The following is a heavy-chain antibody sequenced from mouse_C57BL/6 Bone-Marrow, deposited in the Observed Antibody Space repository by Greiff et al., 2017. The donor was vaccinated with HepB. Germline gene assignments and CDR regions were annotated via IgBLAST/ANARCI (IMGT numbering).Heavy chain of an antibody. D-gene: IGHD1-1*01. V-gene: IGHV2-5*01. CDR1: GFSLTSYG. Sequence: QVQLQHSGPGLVQPSQSLSITCTVSGFSLTSYGVHWVRQSPGKGLEWLGVIWRGGSTDYNAAFMSRLSITKDNSKSQVFFKMNSLQADDTAIYYCAKIYGSRFFYAMDYWGQGTSVTVSS. CDR2: IWRGGST. CDR3: AKIYGSRFFYAMDY. J-gene: IGHJ4*01.